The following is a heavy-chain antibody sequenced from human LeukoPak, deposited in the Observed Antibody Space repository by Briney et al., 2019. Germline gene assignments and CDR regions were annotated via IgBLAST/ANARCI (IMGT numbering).Heavy chain of an antibody. V-gene: IGHV3-48*04. CDR2: ISSGSTTI. D-gene: IGHD1-26*01. CDR1: GFTFITYS. CDR3: ARDGAYSGSYRAAFDI. J-gene: IGHJ3*02. Sequence: GGSLRLSCAASGFTFITYSMNWVRQAPGKGLEGVSYISSGSTTIYYADSVKGRFTISRDNAKNSLYLQMNSLRAEDTAVYYCARDGAYSGSYRAAFDIWGQGTMVTVSS.